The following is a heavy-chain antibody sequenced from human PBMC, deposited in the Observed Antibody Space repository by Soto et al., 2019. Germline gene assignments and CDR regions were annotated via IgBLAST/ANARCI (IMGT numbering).Heavy chain of an antibody. CDR1: GFTFSSYG. Sequence: QVQLVESGGGVVQPGRSLRLSCAASGFTFSSYGMHWVRQAPGKGLEWVAVIWYDGSNKYYADSVKGRFTISRDNSKNTLYLQMNSLRAEDTAVYYCARVQYSGSYFHYYGMDVWGQGTTVTVSS. J-gene: IGHJ6*02. CDR2: IWYDGSNK. V-gene: IGHV3-33*01. CDR3: ARVQYSGSYFHYYGMDV. D-gene: IGHD1-26*01.